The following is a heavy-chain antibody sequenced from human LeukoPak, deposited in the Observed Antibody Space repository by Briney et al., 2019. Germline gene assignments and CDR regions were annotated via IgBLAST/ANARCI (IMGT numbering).Heavy chain of an antibody. CDR3: ARGRGERFLEWLLPPAYFDY. Sequence: SETLSLTCAVYGGSFSGYYWSWIRQPPGKGLEWIGEINHSGSTNYNPSLKSRVTISVDTSKNQFSLKLSSVTAADTAVYYCARGRGERFLEWLLPPAYFDYWGQGTLVTVSS. D-gene: IGHD3-3*01. CDR1: GGSFSGYY. CDR2: INHSGST. J-gene: IGHJ4*02. V-gene: IGHV4-34*01.